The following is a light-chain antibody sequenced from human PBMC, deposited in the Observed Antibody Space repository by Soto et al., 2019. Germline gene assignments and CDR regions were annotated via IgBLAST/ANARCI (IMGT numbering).Light chain of an antibody. CDR3: QHYVTSLTT. Sequence: EIVLTQSPGTLSLSPGERATLSCRASQSVTSNYLAWYQQKPGQAPRVLIFGASIRVTGIPDRFIGSGAGTDFTLTISRLEPEDFAVYYCQHYVTSLTTFGQGTKVDIK. J-gene: IGKJ1*01. CDR1: QSVTSNY. CDR2: GAS. V-gene: IGKV3-20*01.